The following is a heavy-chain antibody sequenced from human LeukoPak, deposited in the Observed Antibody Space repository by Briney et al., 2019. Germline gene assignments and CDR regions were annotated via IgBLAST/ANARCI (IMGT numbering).Heavy chain of an antibody. CDR1: GYTFTSYD. J-gene: IGHJ6*03. Sequence: ASVKVSCKASGYTFTSYDINWVRQATGQGLEWMGWMNPNSGNTGYAQKFQGRVTMTRNTSISTAYMELSSLRSEDTAVYSCARVGYSIRRNYYYYYMDVWGKGTTVTISS. CDR2: MNPNSGNT. D-gene: IGHD6-13*01. V-gene: IGHV1-8*01. CDR3: ARVGYSIRRNYYYYYMDV.